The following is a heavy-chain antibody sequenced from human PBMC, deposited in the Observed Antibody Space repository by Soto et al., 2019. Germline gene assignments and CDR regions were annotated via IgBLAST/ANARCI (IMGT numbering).Heavy chain of an antibody. CDR1: GFTFSSYT. CDR3: ARDGVSSTDYTWNYGTYFDY. V-gene: IGHV3-30*03. Sequence: PGGSLRLSCAASGFTFSSYTMHWVRQAPGEGLEWVAVISYDGNNKFYADSVKGRFTISRDSSSQTLYLQMNSLRPDDTAMYYCARDGVSSTDYTWNYGTYFDYWGPGALVTSPQ. J-gene: IGHJ4*02. CDR2: ISYDGNNK. D-gene: IGHD1-1*01.